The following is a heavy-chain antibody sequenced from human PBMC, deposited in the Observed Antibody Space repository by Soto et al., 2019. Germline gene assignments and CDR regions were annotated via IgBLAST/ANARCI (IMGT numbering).Heavy chain of an antibody. CDR3: ARDQEWLHDNYYYFGLDV. V-gene: IGHV3-30-3*01. CDR1: GFTFSAYA. D-gene: IGHD5-12*01. Sequence: PGGSLRLSCAASGFTFSAYAMHWVRQAPGKGLEWVAVTSYDGSNKYYADSVKSRFTISRDNSKETLYLQMNSLRAADTAMYYCARDQEWLHDNYYYFGLDVWGQGTPVTVSS. J-gene: IGHJ6*02. CDR2: TSYDGSNK.